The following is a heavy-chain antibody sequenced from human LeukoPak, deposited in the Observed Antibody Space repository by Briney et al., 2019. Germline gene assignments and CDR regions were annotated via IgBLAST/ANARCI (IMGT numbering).Heavy chain of an antibody. J-gene: IGHJ4*02. CDR3: ATARNFRFEY. CDR2: MNGEGTTI. D-gene: IGHD1-7*01. CDR1: GLTFRTTW. V-gene: IGHV3-74*01. Sequence: GGSLRLSCATSGLTFRTTWMHWVRQAPGKGLMWVSRMNGEGTTIDYANSVKGRFTVSRDYAKNTLFLQMNNLRTEDTALYFCATARNFRFEYWGQGSLVIVSA.